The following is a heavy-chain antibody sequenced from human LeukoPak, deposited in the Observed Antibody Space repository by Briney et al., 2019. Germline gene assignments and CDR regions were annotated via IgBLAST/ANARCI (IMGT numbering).Heavy chain of an antibody. Sequence: PGGSLRLSCAASGFTFRSHEMNWVRQAPGKGLEWVSYISNRGSTIYYADSVKGRFTISRDNAKNSLYLQMNSLRAEDTAVYYCATYLTVTLDYWGQGTLVTVSS. CDR3: ATYLTVTLDY. CDR2: ISNRGSTI. V-gene: IGHV3-48*03. D-gene: IGHD4-17*01. CDR1: GFTFRSHE. J-gene: IGHJ4*02.